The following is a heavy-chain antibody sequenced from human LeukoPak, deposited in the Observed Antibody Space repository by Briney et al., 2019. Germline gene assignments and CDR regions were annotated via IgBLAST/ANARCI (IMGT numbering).Heavy chain of an antibody. CDR1: GGSISSGSYY. V-gene: IGHV4-61*02. J-gene: IGHJ3*02. Sequence: SQTLSLTCTVSGGSISSGSYYWSWIRQPAGKGLEWIGRIYTSGSTNYNPSLKSRVTISVDTSKNQFSLKLSSVTAADTAVYYCARDTSITISAFDIWGQGTMVTVSS. CDR2: IYTSGST. CDR3: ARDTSITISAFDI. D-gene: IGHD3-10*01.